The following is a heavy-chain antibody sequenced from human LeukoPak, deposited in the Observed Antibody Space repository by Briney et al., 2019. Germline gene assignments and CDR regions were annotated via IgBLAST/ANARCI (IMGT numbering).Heavy chain of an antibody. CDR1: GYTFTDYY. J-gene: IGHJ4*02. V-gene: IGHV1-2*02. Sequence: ASVKVSCKTFGYTFTDYYMYWVRQAPGQGLEWMGWINPNSGDTNYARRFQGRVTMTRETSISTAYMELSRLRSDDTAVYYCATSTTIFGVVSGDYWGQGTLVTVS. CDR2: INPNSGDT. D-gene: IGHD3-3*01. CDR3: ATSTTIFGVVSGDY.